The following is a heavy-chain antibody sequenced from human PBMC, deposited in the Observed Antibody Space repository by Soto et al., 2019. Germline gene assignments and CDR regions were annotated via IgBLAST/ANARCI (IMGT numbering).Heavy chain of an antibody. V-gene: IGHV1-18*01. J-gene: IGHJ6*02. CDR3: ARDIVLVPAAMAVQDYYYYYGMDV. CDR1: GYTFTSYG. D-gene: IGHD2-2*01. CDR2: ISAYNGNT. Sequence: GASVKVSCKASGYTFTSYGISWVRQAPGQGLEWMGWISAYNGNTNYAQKLQGRVTMTTDTSTSTAYMELRSLRSDDTAVYYCARDIVLVPAAMAVQDYYYYYGMDVWGQGTTVTVSS.